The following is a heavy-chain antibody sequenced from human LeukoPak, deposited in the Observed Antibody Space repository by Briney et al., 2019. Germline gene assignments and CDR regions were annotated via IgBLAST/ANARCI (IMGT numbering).Heavy chain of an antibody. J-gene: IGHJ4*02. D-gene: IGHD3-22*01. Sequence: PSQTLSLTCAVSGGSISSSGYSWSWIRQPPGRGLEWIGYIHHTGSTYYNPSLKSRVTISVDTSKNQFSLKLSSVTAADTAVYYCARESNRIGIYDSSGYTRTDRTFDYWGQGTLVTVSS. V-gene: IGHV4-30-2*05. CDR2: IHHTGST. CDR3: ARESNRIGIYDSSGYTRTDRTFDY. CDR1: GGSISSSGYS.